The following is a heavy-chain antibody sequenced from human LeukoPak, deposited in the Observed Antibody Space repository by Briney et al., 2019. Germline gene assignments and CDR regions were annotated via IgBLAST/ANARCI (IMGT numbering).Heavy chain of an antibody. CDR2: INPNSGGT. D-gene: IGHD6-19*01. J-gene: IGHJ4*02. CDR1: Y. V-gene: IGHV1-2*02. CDR3: AREVAGEYYFDY. Sequence: YMHWVRQAPGQGLEWMGWINPNSGGTNYAQKFQGRVTMTRDTSISTAYMELSRLRSDDTAVYYCAREVAGEYYFDYWGQGTLVTVSS.